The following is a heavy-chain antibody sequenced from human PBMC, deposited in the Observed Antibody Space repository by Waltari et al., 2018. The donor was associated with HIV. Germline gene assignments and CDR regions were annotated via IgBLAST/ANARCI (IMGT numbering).Heavy chain of an antibody. D-gene: IGHD4-4*01. J-gene: IGHJ6*02. CDR3: ARIPPSRSHPYSYYDMDV. Sequence: QVQLVQSGSELKKPGASVKVSCKASGYTFTKYAMNWVRQDPGQGLEWMGWINTTTGNPTYAQGFTGRDVFSLDPAVSTAYLQISYLKAEDTAVYYCARIPPSRSHPYSYYDMDVWGQGTTVTVSS. CDR1: GYTFTKYA. CDR2: INTTTGNP. V-gene: IGHV7-4-1*02.